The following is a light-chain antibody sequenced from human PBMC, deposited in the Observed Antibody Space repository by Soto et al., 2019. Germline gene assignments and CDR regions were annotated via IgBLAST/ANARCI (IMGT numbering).Light chain of an antibody. Sequence: ETVLTQSPGTLSLSPGERATLSCRASQSVSSSYLAWCQQKPGQAPRLLIYGASNRATGIADRFSGSGSGTDFTLTISRLEPEDFAVYYCQQYGSSPRTFGQGTKLEIK. CDR3: QQYGSSPRT. CDR1: QSVSSSY. J-gene: IGKJ2*01. V-gene: IGKV3-20*01. CDR2: GAS.